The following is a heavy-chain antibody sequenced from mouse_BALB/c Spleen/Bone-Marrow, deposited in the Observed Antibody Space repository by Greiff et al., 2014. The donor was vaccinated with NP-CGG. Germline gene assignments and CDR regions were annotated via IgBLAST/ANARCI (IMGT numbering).Heavy chain of an antibody. CDR2: INPYNDGT. J-gene: IGHJ4*01. V-gene: IGHV1-14*01. CDR1: GYTFTSYV. CDR3: ARKVWYYAMDY. Sequence: EVKLVESGPELVKPGASVKMSCKASGYTFTSYVMHWVKQKLGQGLEWIGYINPYNDGTKYNEKFKGKATLTSDKSSSTAYMELSSLTSEDSAVYYCARKVWYYAMDYWGQGTSVTVSS. D-gene: IGHD2-10*02.